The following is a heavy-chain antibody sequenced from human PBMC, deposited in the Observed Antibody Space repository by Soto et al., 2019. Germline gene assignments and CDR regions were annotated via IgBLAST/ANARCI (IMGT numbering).Heavy chain of an antibody. Sequence: GASVKVSCKASGYTFTAFYMNCLRQAPGQGLEWMGWVNPNTGVTKYAQKFQGRVTMTRDTSINTAYMELSGLTSDDTAVYYCTTLRIDPWGQGTLVTV. J-gene: IGHJ5*02. CDR1: GYTFTAFY. CDR3: TTLRIDP. V-gene: IGHV1-2*02. D-gene: IGHD3-9*01. CDR2: VNPNTGVT.